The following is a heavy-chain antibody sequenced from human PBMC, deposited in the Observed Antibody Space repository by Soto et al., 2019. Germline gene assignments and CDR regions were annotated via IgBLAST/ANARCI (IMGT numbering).Heavy chain of an antibody. CDR1: GGTFSSYA. CDR3: ARPNTAYGDYAGYSYYHGMDV. J-gene: IGHJ6*02. Sequence: SVKVDCKASGGTFSSYAISWRRQTPGQGREWMGGIIAMCGTANYAQKFEGRVTITADGSTSTAYRELSSLRSEDTALYYCARPNTAYGDYAGYSYYHGMDVWRQGTTVTAS. V-gene: IGHV1-69*01. CDR2: IIAMCGTA. D-gene: IGHD4-17*01.